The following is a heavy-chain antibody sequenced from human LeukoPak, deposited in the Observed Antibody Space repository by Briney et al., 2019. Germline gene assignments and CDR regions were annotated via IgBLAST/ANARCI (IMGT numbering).Heavy chain of an antibody. D-gene: IGHD3-10*01. CDR1: GGSISSYY. CDR2: IYYSGST. CDR3: ARRPSSGGAFDI. J-gene: IGHJ3*02. V-gene: IGHV4-59*08. Sequence: KPSETLSLTCTVSGGSISSYYWSWIRQPPGKGLEWIGYIYYSGSTNYNPSLKSRVTISVDTSKNQFSLKLSSVTAADTAVYYCARRPSSGGAFDIWGQGTMVTVSS.